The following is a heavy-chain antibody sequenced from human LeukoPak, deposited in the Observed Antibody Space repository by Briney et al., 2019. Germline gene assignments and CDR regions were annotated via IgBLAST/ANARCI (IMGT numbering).Heavy chain of an antibody. D-gene: IGHD2-15*01. CDR2: INHSGST. J-gene: IGHJ4*02. CDR1: GGSFSGYY. CDR3: ARLNCSGGSCYPDY. Sequence: SETLSLTCAVYGGSFSGYYWSWIRQPPGKGLEWIGEINHSGSTNYNPSLKSRVTISVDTSKNHFSLKLSSVTAADTAVYYCARLNCSGGSCYPDYWGQGTLVTVSS. V-gene: IGHV4-34*01.